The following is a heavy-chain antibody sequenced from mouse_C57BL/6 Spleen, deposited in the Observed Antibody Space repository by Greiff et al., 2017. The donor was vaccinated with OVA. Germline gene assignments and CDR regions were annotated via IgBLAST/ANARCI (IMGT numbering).Heavy chain of an antibody. D-gene: IGHD1-1*01. CDR3: TRYCGGSRDGLAY. Sequence: QVQLQQSGAELVRPGASVTLSCKASGYTFTDYEMPWVQQTPVHGLEWIGAIDPETGGTAYNQKFKGKAILTADNSSSTAYMELSSLTSEDSAVYYCTRYCGGSRDGLAYWGQGTLVTVSA. CDR1: GYTFTDYE. CDR2: IDPETGGT. V-gene: IGHV1-15*01. J-gene: IGHJ3*01.